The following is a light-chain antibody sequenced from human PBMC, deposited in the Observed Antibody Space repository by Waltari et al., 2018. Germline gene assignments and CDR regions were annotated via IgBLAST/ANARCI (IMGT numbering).Light chain of an antibody. J-gene: IGLJ3*02. CDR2: TDK. CDR3: ATWDDSLNGRV. Sequence: QPVLTQPPSASGTPGQGVTISCSGSRSSSGRNTVSWYQQFPGMAPQLLMHTDKQQPSGVPDRFSGSKSGTSGSLAISGLQFEDEAQYFCATWDDSLNGRVFGGWTKVTVL. CDR1: RSSSGRNT. V-gene: IGLV1-44*01.